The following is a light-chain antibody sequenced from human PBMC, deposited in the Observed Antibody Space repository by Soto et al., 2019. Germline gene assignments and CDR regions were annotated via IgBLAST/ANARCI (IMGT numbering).Light chain of an antibody. CDR1: QNIRTY. Sequence: DIQMTQSPASLSAAVGQRVTITCRASQNIRTYLSWYHQQPGKAPKLLISGASSLQRGVSSRFSGSGSGTEFILTINSLQPEDAGTYYCQQSSFIPSLTFGGGTKVEI. J-gene: IGKJ4*01. CDR3: QQSSFIPSLT. V-gene: IGKV1-39*01. CDR2: GAS.